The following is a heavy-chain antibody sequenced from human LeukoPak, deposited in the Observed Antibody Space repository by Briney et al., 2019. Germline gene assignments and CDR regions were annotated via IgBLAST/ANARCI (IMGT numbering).Heavy chain of an antibody. V-gene: IGHV3-20*04. CDR3: ARGGYNWNYPFDY. CDR2: INWNGGST. Sequence: GGSLRLSCAASGFTFCDYGMSWVRQAPGKGLEWVSGINWNGGSTGYADSVKGRFTISRDNAKNSLYLQMNSRRAEDTALYYCARGGYNWNYPFDYWGQGTLVTVSS. J-gene: IGHJ4*02. CDR1: GFTFCDYG. D-gene: IGHD1-7*01.